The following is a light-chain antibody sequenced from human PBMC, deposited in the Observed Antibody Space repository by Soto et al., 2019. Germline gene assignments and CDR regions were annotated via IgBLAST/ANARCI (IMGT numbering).Light chain of an antibody. Sequence: DIQMTQSPSTLSASVGDRVTITCRASQNISNYLAWYQQKPGKAPKVLICGGFDLQSGVPSRFSGSGSGTEFALSISSMQADDFATYYCQQYDNLWTFGQGTKVDIK. J-gene: IGKJ1*01. CDR3: QQYDNLWT. V-gene: IGKV1-5*01. CDR1: QNISNY. CDR2: GGF.